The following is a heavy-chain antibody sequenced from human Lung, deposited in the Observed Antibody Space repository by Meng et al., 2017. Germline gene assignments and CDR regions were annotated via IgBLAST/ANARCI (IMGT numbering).Heavy chain of an antibody. J-gene: IGHJ4*02. V-gene: IGHV4-34*01. CDR3: ARERHSTIIRGVIDF. Sequence: QWHLPQSVAVLLAPSQNSSPPCAVYGGSFRGSYCSWFRQSPAKGLEWIGKINQGISTNFTPSLESRVTISVDTPKNQFSLRLTSMTVADTAVYYCARERHSTIIRGVIDFWGQGALVTVSS. D-gene: IGHD3-10*01. CDR2: INQGIST. CDR1: GGSFRGSY.